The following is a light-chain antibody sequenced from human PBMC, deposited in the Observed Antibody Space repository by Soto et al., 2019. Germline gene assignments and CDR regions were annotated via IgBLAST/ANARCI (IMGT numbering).Light chain of an antibody. J-gene: IGLJ2*01. CDR1: TSNIGNNY. CDR3: GTWDASLSAVV. V-gene: IGLV1-51*01. Sequence: QSVLTQPPSVSAAPGQRVTISCSGSTSNIGNNYVSWYQQLPGTAPKLLIYDNNKRPSGILDRFSGSNSGTSATLGITGLQTGDEADYYCGTWDASLSAVVFGGGTKLTVL. CDR2: DNN.